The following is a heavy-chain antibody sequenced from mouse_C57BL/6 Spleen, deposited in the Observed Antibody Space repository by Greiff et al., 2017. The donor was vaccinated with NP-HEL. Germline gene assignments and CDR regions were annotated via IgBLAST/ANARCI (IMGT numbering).Heavy chain of an antibody. V-gene: IGHV1-22*01. D-gene: IGHD2-4*01. CDR1: GYTFTDYN. CDR2: INPNNGGT. J-gene: IGHJ4*01. Sequence: VQLQQSGPELVKPGASVKMSCKASGYTFTDYNMHWVKQSHGKSLEWIGYINPNNGGTSYNQKFKGKATLTVNKSSSTAYMELRSLTSEDSAVYYCARKGLRRGDYYAMDYWGQGTSVTVSS. CDR3: ARKGLRRGDYYAMDY.